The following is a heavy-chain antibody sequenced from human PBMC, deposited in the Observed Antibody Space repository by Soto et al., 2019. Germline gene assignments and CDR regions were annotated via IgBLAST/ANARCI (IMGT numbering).Heavy chain of an antibody. V-gene: IGHV1-24*01. CDR2: FDPEDGET. CDR1: GYTLTELS. Sequence: EGPVKVSCKVSGYTLTELSMHWVRQAPGKGLEWMGGFDPEDGETIYAQKFQGRVTMTEDTSTDTADMELSSLRSEDTAVYYCATALHYYGSGSYQYYFDYWGQGTLVTVS. D-gene: IGHD3-10*01. J-gene: IGHJ4*02. CDR3: ATALHYYGSGSYQYYFDY.